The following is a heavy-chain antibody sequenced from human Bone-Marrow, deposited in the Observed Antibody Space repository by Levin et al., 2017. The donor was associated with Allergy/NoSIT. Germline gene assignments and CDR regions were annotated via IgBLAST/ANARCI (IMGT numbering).Heavy chain of an antibody. D-gene: IGHD2-15*01. CDR3: SRCSVVTCYSAVYP. V-gene: IGHV4-30-4*01. CDR2: IYYSGST. CDR1: GDSMSSGDDY. J-gene: IGHJ5*02. Sequence: SETLSLTCTVSGDSMSSGDDYWSWIRQPPGKGLEWIGYIYYSGSTYYNPSLKSRVIMSVDTSKNHFSLKLGSATAADTAVYYCSRCSVVTCYSAVYPWGQGTLVTV.